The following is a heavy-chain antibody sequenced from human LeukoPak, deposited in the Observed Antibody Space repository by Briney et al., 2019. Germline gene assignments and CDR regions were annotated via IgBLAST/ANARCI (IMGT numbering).Heavy chain of an antibody. V-gene: IGHV1-46*01. D-gene: IGHD3-16*01. Sequence: ASVKVSCKASGYTFISYYIHWVRQAPGQVLEWMGIINPIGGSTGYAQKFQGRVTMTRDTSTSTVYMELSSLRSEDTAVYYCARDRETYGYFDYWGQGTLVTVSS. J-gene: IGHJ4*02. CDR1: GYTFISYY. CDR3: ARDRETYGYFDY. CDR2: INPIGGST.